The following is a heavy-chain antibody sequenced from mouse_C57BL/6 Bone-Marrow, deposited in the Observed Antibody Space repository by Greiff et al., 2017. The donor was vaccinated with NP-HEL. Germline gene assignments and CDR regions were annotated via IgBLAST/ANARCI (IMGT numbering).Heavy chain of an antibody. Sequence: QVQLKESGAELARPGASVKLSCKASGYTFTSSGISWVKQRTGQGLEWIGEIYPRSGTTYYIETFQGKATLTADKSSSTAYMELRSLTSEDSAVDFCARELLLDFDYWGQGTTLTVSS. J-gene: IGHJ2*01. D-gene: IGHD1-1*01. V-gene: IGHV1-81*01. CDR1: GYTFTSSG. CDR2: IYPRSGTT. CDR3: ARELLLDFDY.